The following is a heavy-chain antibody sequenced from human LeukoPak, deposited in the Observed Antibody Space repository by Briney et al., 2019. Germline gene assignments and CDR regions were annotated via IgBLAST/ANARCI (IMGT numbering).Heavy chain of an antibody. CDR3: ARHADSGFGELAFHY. D-gene: IGHD3-10*01. V-gene: IGHV4-59*08. Sequence: SETLSLTCTVSGVSISSYYWSWLRQPPGKGLEWIGYIYHSGSTNSNPSLQSRAAISLDASKNQFSLKLTSVTAADSAVYYCARHADSGFGELAFHYWGQGTLVTVSS. CDR2: IYHSGST. J-gene: IGHJ4*02. CDR1: GVSISSYY.